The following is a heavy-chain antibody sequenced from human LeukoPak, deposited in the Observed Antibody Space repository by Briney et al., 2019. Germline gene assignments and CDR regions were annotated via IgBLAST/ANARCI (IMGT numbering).Heavy chain of an antibody. CDR3: ARGPIHLWLHSGMDV. CDR1: GFTFCDHA. J-gene: IGHJ6*02. CDR2: IRSKAYGGTT. D-gene: IGHD5-18*01. V-gene: IGHV3-49*04. Sequence: GGSLRLSCSPFGFTFCDHAMGWVRQAPGKGLEWLGFIRSKAYGGTTEYAASVSGRFTISREDSKSVAYLQMNSLKTEDTAVYFCARGPIHLWLHSGMDVWGQGTTVTVSS.